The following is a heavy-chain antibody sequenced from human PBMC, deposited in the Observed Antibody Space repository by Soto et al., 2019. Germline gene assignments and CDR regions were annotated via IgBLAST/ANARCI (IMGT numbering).Heavy chain of an antibody. CDR3: ASELRGFWSGYYTGYFDY. CDR1: GGSISDDTYY. J-gene: IGHJ4*02. V-gene: IGHV4-30-4*08. CDR2: IYYSGST. D-gene: IGHD3-3*01. Sequence: SETLSLTCTVSGGSISDDTYYWGWIRQPPGKGLEWIGYIYYSGSTYYNPSLKSRVTISVDTSKNQFSLKLSSVTAADTAVYYCASELRGFWSGYYTGYFDYWGQGTLVTVSS.